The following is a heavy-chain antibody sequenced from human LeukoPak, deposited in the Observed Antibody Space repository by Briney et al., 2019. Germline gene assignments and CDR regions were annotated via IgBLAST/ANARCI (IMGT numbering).Heavy chain of an antibody. D-gene: IGHD3-22*01. J-gene: IGHJ4*02. V-gene: IGHV3-21*01. Sequence: GGSLRLSCAASGFTFSSYSMSWVRQAPGKGLEWVSSISSSSSYIYYADSVKGRFTISRDNAKNSLYLQMNSLRAEDTAVYYCARDRDYYDSSGYYYGTFDYWGQGTLVTVSS. CDR3: ARDRDYYDSSGYYYGTFDY. CDR2: ISSSSSYI. CDR1: GFTFSSYS.